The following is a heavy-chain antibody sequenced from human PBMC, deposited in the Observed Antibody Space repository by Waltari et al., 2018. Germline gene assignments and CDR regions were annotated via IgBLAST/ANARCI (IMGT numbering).Heavy chain of an antibody. CDR2: ISSTGSHI. D-gene: IGHD2-15*01. J-gene: IGHJ4*02. Sequence: EVFLVESGGGLVKPGESLRVSCATSGFTFSTHSMNWVRQAPGRGLEWVASISSTGSHIFYADSVKGRFTISRDNANNSLYLQMNSLRAEDTALYYCARRRYCSTGKCWLFDYWGQGTQVIVSS. CDR3: ARRRYCSTGKCWLFDY. V-gene: IGHV3-21*01. CDR1: GFTFSTHS.